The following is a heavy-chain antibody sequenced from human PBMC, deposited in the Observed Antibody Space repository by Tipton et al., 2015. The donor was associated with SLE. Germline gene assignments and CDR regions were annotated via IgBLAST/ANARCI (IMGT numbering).Heavy chain of an antibody. Sequence: TLSLTCAVYGGSFSGYYWSWIRQPPGKGLEWIGEINHSGSTNYNPSLKSRITMSVDTSKNQFSLKLSSVTAADTAVYYCARVGQRVRPPPSYYYYYYGMDVWGQGTTVTVSS. V-gene: IGHV4-34*10. CDR1: GGSFSGYY. J-gene: IGHJ6*02. CDR3: ARVGQRVRPPPSYYYYYYGMDV. CDR2: INHSGST.